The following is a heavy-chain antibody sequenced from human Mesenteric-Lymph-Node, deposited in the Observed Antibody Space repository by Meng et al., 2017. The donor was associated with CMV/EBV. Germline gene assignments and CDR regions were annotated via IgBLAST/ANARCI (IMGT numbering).Heavy chain of an antibody. V-gene: IGHV6-1*01. J-gene: IGHJ6*02. Sequence: SCAISGDSVSSNSAAWNWIRQSPSRGLEWLGRTYYRSKWYNDYAVSVKSRITINPDTSKNQFSLQLNSVTPEDTAVYYCARAIYLFVPAARTYYYYGMDVWGQGTTVTVSS. D-gene: IGHD2-2*01. CDR3: ARAIYLFVPAARTYYYYGMDV. CDR1: GDSVSSNSAA. CDR2: TYYRSKWYN.